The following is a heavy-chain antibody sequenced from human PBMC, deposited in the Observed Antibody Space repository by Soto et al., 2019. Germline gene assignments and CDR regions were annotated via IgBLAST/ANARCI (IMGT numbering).Heavy chain of an antibody. CDR3: ARGRYSYGFDS. J-gene: IGHJ4*02. D-gene: IGHD5-18*01. CDR1: GDTISTGGYT. V-gene: IGHV4-39*07. Sequence: PSETLSLTCDVSGDTISTGGYTWAWIRQPPGQGLEWIGEVNYSGGTNYNPSLESRVIISLDTSKSQFSLRLNSMTAADTAVYFCARGRYSYGFDSWGQGNLVTVSS. CDR2: VNYSGGT.